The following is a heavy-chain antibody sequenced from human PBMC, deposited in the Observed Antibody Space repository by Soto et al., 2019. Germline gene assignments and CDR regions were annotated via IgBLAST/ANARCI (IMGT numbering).Heavy chain of an antibody. V-gene: IGHV3-66*01. J-gene: IGHJ2*01. D-gene: IGHD7-27*01. CDR3: ARAWGSYFDL. CDR2: IYSGGST. Sequence: QPGGSLRLSCAASGFTFSSNYMSWVRQAPGKGLEWVSVIYSGGSTYYADAVKGRFTISRDNSKNTLYLQMNSLRAEDTDVYYCARAWGSYFDLWGRGTLVTVSS. CDR1: GFTFSSNY.